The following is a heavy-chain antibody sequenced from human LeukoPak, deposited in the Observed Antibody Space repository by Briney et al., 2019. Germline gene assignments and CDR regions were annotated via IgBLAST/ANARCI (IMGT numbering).Heavy chain of an antibody. V-gene: IGHV1-18*01. D-gene: IGHD3-3*01. CDR2: IGAYNGNT. Sequence: GASVKVSCKASGYTFTSYGISWVRQAPGQGLQWMGWIGAYNGNTNYAQKLQGRVTMTTDTSTSTAYMELRSLRSDDTAVYYCARAYDFWSGYSNWFDPWGQGTLVTVSS. CDR3: ARAYDFWSGYSNWFDP. J-gene: IGHJ5*02. CDR1: GYTFTSYG.